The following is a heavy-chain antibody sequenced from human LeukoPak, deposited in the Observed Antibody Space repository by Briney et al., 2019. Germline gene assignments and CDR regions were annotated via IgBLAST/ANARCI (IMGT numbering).Heavy chain of an antibody. D-gene: IGHD2-21*02. CDR2: FSGSGGST. CDR3: AKQGPARIPIVVVTAMAH. Sequence: GGPLSLSCAACGFIFHRFDMSWPRRARGRGREGVYAFSGSGGSTYYSDSVKGRFTISRDNSKNTLYLQMNSLRAEDTAVYYCAKQGPARIPIVVVTAMAHWGQGTLVTVSS. J-gene: IGHJ4*02. V-gene: IGHV3-23*01. CDR1: GFIFHRFD.